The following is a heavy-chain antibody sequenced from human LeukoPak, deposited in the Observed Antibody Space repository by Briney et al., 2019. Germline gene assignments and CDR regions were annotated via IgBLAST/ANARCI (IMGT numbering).Heavy chain of an antibody. Sequence: SETLSLTCTVSGGSISSYYWSWIRQPPGKGLEWIGYIYYSGSTNYNPSLKSRVTISVDTSKNQFSLKLSSVAAADTAVYYCARRRTYLLDYWGQGTLVTVSS. J-gene: IGHJ4*02. V-gene: IGHV4-59*08. CDR3: ARRRTYLLDY. CDR1: GGSISSYY. CDR2: IYYSGST.